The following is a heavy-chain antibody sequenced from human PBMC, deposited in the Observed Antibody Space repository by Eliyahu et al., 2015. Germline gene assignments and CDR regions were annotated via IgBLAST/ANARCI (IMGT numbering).Heavy chain of an antibody. V-gene: IGHV1-69*02. CDR3: ASNDYGDYRGDY. J-gene: IGHJ4*02. D-gene: IGHD4-17*01. CDR2: IIPILGIA. Sequence: QVQLVQSGAEVKKPGSSVKVSCKASGGTFSSYTISWVRQAPGQGLEWMGRIIPILGIANYAQKFQGRVTITADKSTSTAYMELSSLRSEDTAVYYCASNDYGDYRGDYWGQGTLVTVSS. CDR1: GGTFSSYT.